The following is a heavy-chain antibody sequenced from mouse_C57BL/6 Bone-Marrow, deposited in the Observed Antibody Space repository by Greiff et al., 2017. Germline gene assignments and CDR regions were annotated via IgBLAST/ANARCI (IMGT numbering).Heavy chain of an antibody. V-gene: IGHV1-50*01. CDR3: ARPDYDVAWFAY. D-gene: IGHD2-4*01. CDR1: GYTFTSYW. Sequence: QVQLQQPGAELVKPGASVKLSCKASGYTFTSYWMQWVKQRPGQGLEWIGEIAPSDSYTKYNQKFKGKATLTVDTSSRPAYRQLSILTSEDSAVYYCARPDYDVAWFAYWGQGTLVTVSA. CDR2: IAPSDSYT. J-gene: IGHJ3*01.